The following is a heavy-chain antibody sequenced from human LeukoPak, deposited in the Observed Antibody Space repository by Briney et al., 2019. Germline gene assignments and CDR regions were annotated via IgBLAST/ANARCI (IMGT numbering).Heavy chain of an antibody. J-gene: IGHJ6*03. Sequence: PGGSLRLSCAASGFTFGDYYMSWIRQAPGKGLEWVSYISSSGSTIYYADSVKGRFTISRDNAKNSLYLQMNSLRAEDTALYYCARAAQYSYGLNYYYYMDVWGKGTTVTVSS. CDR2: ISSSGSTI. V-gene: IGHV3-11*01. CDR3: ARAAQYSYGLNYYYYMDV. CDR1: GFTFGDYY. D-gene: IGHD5-18*01.